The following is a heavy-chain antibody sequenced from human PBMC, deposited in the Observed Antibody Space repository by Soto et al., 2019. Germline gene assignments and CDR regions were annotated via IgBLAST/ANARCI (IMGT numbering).Heavy chain of an antibody. V-gene: IGHV1-18*01. CDR3: ARDMGEGAPFYYMDV. CDR2: ISANNGST. D-gene: IGHD3-10*01. Sequence: ASVKVSCKASGFTFSNYGITWLRQVPGQGLEWMGWISANNGSTNPAQGYQGRVTMTRDTSTSTAYMELSSLTSDDTAIYYCARDMGEGAPFYYMDVWGKGTTVTVSS. J-gene: IGHJ6*03. CDR1: GFTFSNYG.